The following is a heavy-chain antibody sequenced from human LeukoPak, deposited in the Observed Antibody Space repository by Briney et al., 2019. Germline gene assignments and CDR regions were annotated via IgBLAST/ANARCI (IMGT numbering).Heavy chain of an antibody. D-gene: IGHD1-26*01. Sequence: GGSLRLSCAASGFTFSSYWMHWVRQAPGKGLVWVSRINTDGSSTSYADSVEGRFTISRDNAKNTLYLQMNSLRAEDTAVYYCARDHTLGSYFDYWGQGTLVTVSS. CDR2: INTDGSST. CDR1: GFTFSSYW. V-gene: IGHV3-74*01. CDR3: ARDHTLGSYFDY. J-gene: IGHJ4*02.